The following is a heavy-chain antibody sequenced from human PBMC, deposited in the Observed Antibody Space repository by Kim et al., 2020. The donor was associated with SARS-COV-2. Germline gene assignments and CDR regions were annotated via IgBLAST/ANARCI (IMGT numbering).Heavy chain of an antibody. CDR3: ARALGGSGWYGFDY. CDR1: GFTFSSYW. J-gene: IGHJ4*02. CDR2: IKQDGSEK. Sequence: GGSLILSCAASGFTFSSYWTSWVRQAPGKGLEWVANIKQDGSEKYYVDSVKGRFTISRDNAKNSLYLQMNSLRAEDTAVYYCARALGGSGWYGFDYWGQGTLVTVSS. V-gene: IGHV3-7*03. D-gene: IGHD6-19*01.